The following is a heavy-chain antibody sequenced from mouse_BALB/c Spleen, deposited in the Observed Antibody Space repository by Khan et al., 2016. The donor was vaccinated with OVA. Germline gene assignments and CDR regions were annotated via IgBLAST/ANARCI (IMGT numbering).Heavy chain of an antibody. CDR2: IYPGTDNT. D-gene: IGHD3-2*02. J-gene: IGHJ2*01. CDR1: GYIFTGFW. V-gene: IGHV1-76*01. CDR3: SREEALYYFDY. Sequence: QVQLKQSGAELVRPGASVKLSCKTSGYIFTGFWIHWVRQRSGQGLEWIARIYPGTDNTYYNEKLKDKATLTADKSSSTAYLQLSSLKSEDSAVYFCSREEALYYFDYWGQGTTLTGSS.